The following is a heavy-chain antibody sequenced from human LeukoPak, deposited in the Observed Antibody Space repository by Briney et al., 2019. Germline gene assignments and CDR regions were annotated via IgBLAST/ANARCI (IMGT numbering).Heavy chain of an antibody. CDR3: ARMKEVIAATREGFDI. CDR2: ISSSSSYI. V-gene: IGHV3-21*01. CDR1: GFTFSSYS. Sequence: GGSLRLSCAASGFTFSSYSMNWVRQAPGKGLEWVSSISSSSSYIYYADSVKGRFTISRDNAKNSLYLQMISLRAEDTALYYCARMKEVIAATREGFDIWGKGTMVTVSS. D-gene: IGHD2-15*01. J-gene: IGHJ3*02.